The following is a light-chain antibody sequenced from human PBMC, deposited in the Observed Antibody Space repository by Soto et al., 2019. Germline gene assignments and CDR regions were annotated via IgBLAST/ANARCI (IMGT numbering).Light chain of an antibody. V-gene: IGKV1-5*03. CDR1: ASISSW. CDR3: QQYGA. Sequence: DIQMTQSTSTLSASVGDRVTITCRASASISSWLAWYQQQPGKAPKLLIYKSSILENGVPSRFSGGGSGTEFTLTISSLQPDDFATYYCQQYGAFGQRTKVDI. J-gene: IGKJ1*01. CDR2: KSS.